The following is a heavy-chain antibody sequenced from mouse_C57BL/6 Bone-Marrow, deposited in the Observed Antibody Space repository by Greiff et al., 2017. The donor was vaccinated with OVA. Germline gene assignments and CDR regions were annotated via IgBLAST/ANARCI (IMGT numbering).Heavy chain of an antibody. V-gene: IGHV1-69*01. CDR2: IGPYDSST. CDR1: GYTFTNYW. Sequence: VKLQQPGAGLVMPGASVKLSCKASGYTFTNYWMHWVKQTPGKGLEWIGEIGPYDSSTNYNHKFKGKSTLTVDNSSSTAYMQLSSLTSEDSAFSYFARTDCYPYYSSMDYWGQGTSVTVSS. CDR3: ARTDCYPYYSSMDY. J-gene: IGHJ4*01. D-gene: IGHD2-3*01.